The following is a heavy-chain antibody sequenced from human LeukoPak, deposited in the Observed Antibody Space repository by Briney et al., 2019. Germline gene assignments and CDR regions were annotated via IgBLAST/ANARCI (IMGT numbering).Heavy chain of an antibody. D-gene: IGHD6-13*01. Sequence: GGSLRLSCAASGFTFSSYGMHWVRQAPGKGLEWVAFIRYDGNNKYYADSVKGRFTISRDNSKNTLYLQMHSLRAEDTAVYYCAPRGYSSSLNYYYYYMDVWGKGTTVTVSS. J-gene: IGHJ6*03. CDR1: GFTFSSYG. CDR3: APRGYSSSLNYYYYYMDV. V-gene: IGHV3-30*02. CDR2: IRYDGNNK.